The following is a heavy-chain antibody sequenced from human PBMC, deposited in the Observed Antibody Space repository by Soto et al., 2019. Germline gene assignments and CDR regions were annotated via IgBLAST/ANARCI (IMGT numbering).Heavy chain of an antibody. V-gene: IGHV2-26*01. CDR2: IFSNDEK. CDR1: GFSLSNARMG. CDR3: ARIRNPYYDILTGYYQGNWFDP. D-gene: IGHD3-9*01. Sequence: QVTLKESGPVLVKPTETLTLTCTVSGFSLSNARMGVSWIRQPPGKALEWLAHIFSNDEKSYSTSLKSRLTISKDTSKSQVVLTMTNMDPMDTATYYCARIRNPYYDILTGYYQGNWFDPWGQGTLVTVSS. J-gene: IGHJ5*02.